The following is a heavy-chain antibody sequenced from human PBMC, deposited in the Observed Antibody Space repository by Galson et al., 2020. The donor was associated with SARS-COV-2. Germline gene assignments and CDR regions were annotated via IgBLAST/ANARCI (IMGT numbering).Heavy chain of an antibody. CDR1: GGSISTTRYF. V-gene: IGHV4-39*01. D-gene: IGHD4-17*01. CDR2: IYYSGTT. CDR3: ARRGGTVATQHFEL. Sequence: SETLSLTCTVSGGSISTTRYFWGWLRQPPGKGLEWIGTIYYSGTTYYNPSLRSRVTISVDTSRNQFSLKLNSVTAADTAGYYWARRGGTVATQHFELWGRGTLVTVSS. J-gene: IGHJ2*01.